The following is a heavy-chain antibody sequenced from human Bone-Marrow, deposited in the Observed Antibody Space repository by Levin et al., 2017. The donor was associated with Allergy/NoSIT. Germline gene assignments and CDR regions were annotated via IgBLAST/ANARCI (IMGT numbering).Heavy chain of an antibody. V-gene: IGHV3-23*01. D-gene: IGHD4-17*01. Sequence: PGGSLRLSCAASGFTFSSYAMSWVRQAPGKGLEWVSAISGSGGSTYYADSVKGRFTISRDNSKNTLYLQMNSLRAEDTAVYYCAKDVHDYGDYAWFDPWGQGTLVTVSS. CDR3: AKDVHDYGDYAWFDP. J-gene: IGHJ5*02. CDR2: ISGSGGST. CDR1: GFTFSSYA.